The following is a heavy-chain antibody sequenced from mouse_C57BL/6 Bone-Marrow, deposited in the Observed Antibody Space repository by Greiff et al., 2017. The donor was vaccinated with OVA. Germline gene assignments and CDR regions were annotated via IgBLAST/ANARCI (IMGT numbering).Heavy chain of an antibody. J-gene: IGHJ3*01. D-gene: IGHD1-1*01. CDR1: GFSFNTYA. V-gene: IGHV10-1*01. Sequence: EVQLVESGGGLVQPKGSLKLSCAASGFSFNTYAMNWVRQAPGKGLEWVARIRSKSNNYATYYADSVKDRFTISRDDSESMLYLQMNNLKTEDTAMDYCVRPLIYYYGSRGYWGQGTLVTVSA. CDR2: IRSKSNNYAT. CDR3: VRPLIYYYGSRGY.